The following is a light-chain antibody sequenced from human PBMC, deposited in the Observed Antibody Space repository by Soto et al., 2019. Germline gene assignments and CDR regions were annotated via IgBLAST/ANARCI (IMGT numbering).Light chain of an antibody. V-gene: IGLV1-40*01. CDR2: VNS. J-gene: IGLJ2*01. Sequence: QSALTQPPSVSGAPGQRVTISCTGSSSNIGAGYDVHWYQQLPGTAPKLLIYVNSNRPSGVPDRFSGSKSGTSASLAITGLQAEDEADYYCQSYDSTLSGYVVFGGGTQLTVL. CDR1: SSNIGAGYD. CDR3: QSYDSTLSGYVV.